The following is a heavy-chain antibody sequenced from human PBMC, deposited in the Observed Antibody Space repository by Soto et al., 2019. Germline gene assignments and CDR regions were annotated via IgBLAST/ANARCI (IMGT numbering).Heavy chain of an antibody. CDR3: ARHLAAAHDVFDI. Sequence: SETLSLTCTVSGGSISSSSYYWVWIRQPPGKGLEWIGSIYYSGSTYYNPSLKSRVTISVDTSKNQFSLKLSSVTAADTAVYYCARHLAAAHDVFDIWGQGTMVTVSS. CDR2: IYYSGST. V-gene: IGHV4-39*01. J-gene: IGHJ3*02. D-gene: IGHD6-25*01. CDR1: GGSISSSSYY.